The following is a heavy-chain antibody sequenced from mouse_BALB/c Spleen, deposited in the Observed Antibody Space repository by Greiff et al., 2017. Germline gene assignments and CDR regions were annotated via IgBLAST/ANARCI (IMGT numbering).Heavy chain of an antibody. CDR3: ARFGGTGTDAY. V-gene: IGHV1S81*02. D-gene: IGHD4-1*01. J-gene: IGHJ3*01. CDR2: INPSNGRT. CDR1: GYTFTSYW. Sequence: QVQLQQPGAELVKPGASVKLSCKASGYTFTSYWMHLVKQRPGQGLEWIGEINPSNGRTNYNEKFKSKATLTVDKSSSTAYMQLSSLTSEDSAVYYCARFGGTGTDAYWGQGTLVTVSA.